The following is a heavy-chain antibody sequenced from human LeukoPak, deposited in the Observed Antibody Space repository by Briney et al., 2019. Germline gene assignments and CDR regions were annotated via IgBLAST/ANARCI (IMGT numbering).Heavy chain of an antibody. CDR1: GYTFTSYD. J-gene: IGHJ4*02. CDR3: ARSMVRGVKTPGY. V-gene: IGHV1-8*02. Sequence: GASVKVSCKASGYTFTSYDINWVRQATGQGLEWMGWMNPNSGNTGYAQKFQGRVTMTRNTSISTAYMELSRLRSEDTAVYYCARSMVRGVKTPGYWGQGTLVTVSS. CDR2: MNPNSGNT. D-gene: IGHD3-10*01.